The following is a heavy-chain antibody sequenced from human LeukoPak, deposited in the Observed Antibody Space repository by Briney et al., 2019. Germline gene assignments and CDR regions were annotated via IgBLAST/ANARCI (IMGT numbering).Heavy chain of an antibody. CDR1: GFTFSSYW. D-gene: IGHD3-3*01. CDR2: IKQDGSEK. CDR3: ASGFAAYYDFWSGSY. J-gene: IGHJ4*02. V-gene: IGHV3-7*01. Sequence: GGSLRLSCAASGFTFSSYWMSWVRQAPGKGLEWVANIKQDGSEKYYVDSVKGRFTISRDNAKNSLYLQMNSLRAEDTAVYYCASGFAAYYDFWSGSYWGQGTLVTVSS.